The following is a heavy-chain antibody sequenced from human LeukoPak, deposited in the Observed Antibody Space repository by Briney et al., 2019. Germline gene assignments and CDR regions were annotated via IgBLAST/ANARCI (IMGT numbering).Heavy chain of an antibody. D-gene: IGHD6-13*01. J-gene: IGHJ3*02. CDR1: GYTFTSYG. CDR3: ARPSTYSSSWYLDAFDI. V-gene: IGHV1-18*01. Sequence: GAPVKVSCKASGYTFTSYGISWVRQAPGQGLEWMGWISAYNGNTNYAQKLQGRVTMTTDTSTSTAYMELRSLRSDDTAVYYCARPSTYSSSWYLDAFDIWGQGTMVTVSS. CDR2: ISAYNGNT.